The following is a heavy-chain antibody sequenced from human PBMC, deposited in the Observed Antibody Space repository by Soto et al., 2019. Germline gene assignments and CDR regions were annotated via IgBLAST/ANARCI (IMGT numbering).Heavy chain of an antibody. V-gene: IGHV3-23*01. J-gene: IGHJ4*02. CDR1: GVTFSNYA. CDR3: AKDQGSSWYEIDY. CDR2: ISGSGGST. D-gene: IGHD6-13*01. Sequence: EVQLLESGGGLVQPGGALRLSCAASGVTFSNYAVTWVRQAPGKGLEWVSTISGSGGSTYYEDSVKGRFTISRDNSKNMRYRQMNSLRSEDKAVYYCAKDQGSSWYEIDYWGQGTLVTVSS.